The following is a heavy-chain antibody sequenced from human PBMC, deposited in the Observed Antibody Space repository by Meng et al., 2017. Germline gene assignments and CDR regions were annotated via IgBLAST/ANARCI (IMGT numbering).Heavy chain of an antibody. D-gene: IGHD1-26*01. CDR2: IYHSGST. CDR3: AKGTLGATTDAFYI. CDR1: GYSISSGYY. Sequence: SETLSLTCTVSGYSISSGYYWGWIRQPPGKGLEWIGSIYHSGSTYYNPSLKSRVTISVDTSKNQFSLKLSSVTAADTAVYYCAKGTLGATTDAFYIWGQGTMVTVSS. V-gene: IGHV4-38-2*02. J-gene: IGHJ3*02.